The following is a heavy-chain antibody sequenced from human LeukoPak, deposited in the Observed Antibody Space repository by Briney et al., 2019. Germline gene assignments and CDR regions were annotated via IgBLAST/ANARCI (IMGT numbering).Heavy chain of an antibody. CDR3: AKVVPAANYYFDY. J-gene: IGHJ4*02. Sequence: PGGSLRLSCAASGFTFGSYGMHWVRQAPGKGLEWVAFIRYDGSNKYYADSVKGRFTISRDNSKNTLYLQMNSLRAEDTAVYYCAKVVPAANYYFDYWGQGTLVTVSS. CDR1: GFTFGSYG. CDR2: IRYDGSNK. V-gene: IGHV3-30*02. D-gene: IGHD2-2*01.